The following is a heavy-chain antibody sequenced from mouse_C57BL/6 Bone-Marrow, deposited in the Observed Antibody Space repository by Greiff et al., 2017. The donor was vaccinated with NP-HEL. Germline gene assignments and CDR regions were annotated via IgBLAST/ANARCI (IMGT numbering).Heavy chain of an antibody. J-gene: IGHJ4*01. CDR3: ASFIYDGYPYYYAMDY. D-gene: IGHD2-3*01. V-gene: IGHV1-80*01. Sequence: VKLQESGAELVKPGASVKISCKASGYAFSSYWMNWVKQRPGKGLEWIGQIYPGVGDTTYNGKFKGKDTLTADKSSSTAYMQLSSLTSEDSAVYFCASFIYDGYPYYYAMDYWGQGTSVTVSS. CDR1: GYAFSSYW. CDR2: IYPGVGDT.